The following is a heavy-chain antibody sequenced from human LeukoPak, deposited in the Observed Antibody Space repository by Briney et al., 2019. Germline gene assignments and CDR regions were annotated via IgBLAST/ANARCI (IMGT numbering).Heavy chain of an antibody. CDR1: GFTFSSYA. D-gene: IGHD6-13*01. J-gene: IGHJ4*02. CDR3: AKRSSSWKDVWRYYFDY. CDR2: ISGSGGST. Sequence: PGGSLRLSCAASGFTFSSYAMSWVRQAPGKGLEWVSAISGSGGSTYYADSVKGRFTISRDNSKNTLYLQMNSLRAEDTAVYYCAKRSSSWKDVWRYYFDYWGQGTLVTVSS. V-gene: IGHV3-23*01.